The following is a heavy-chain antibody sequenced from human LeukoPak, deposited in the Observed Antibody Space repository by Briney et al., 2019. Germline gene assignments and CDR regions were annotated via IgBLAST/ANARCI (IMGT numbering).Heavy chain of an antibody. CDR1: GFTFSNYW. V-gene: IGHV3-74*01. J-gene: IGHJ4*02. Sequence: GSLRLSCAASGFTFSNYWMHWVRQAPGKGLVWVSRINSDGSSTNYADSVKGLFTISRDNAKNTLYLQMNGLRAEDTAVYYCARVAPTVVDYWGQGTLVTVSS. D-gene: IGHD4-23*01. CDR3: ARVAPTVVDY. CDR2: INSDGSST.